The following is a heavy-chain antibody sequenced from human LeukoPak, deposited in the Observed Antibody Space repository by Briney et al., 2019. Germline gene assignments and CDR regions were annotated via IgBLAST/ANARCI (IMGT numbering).Heavy chain of an antibody. Sequence: PGGSLRLSCAASGFTFSSYSMNWVPQAPGKGLEWVSSINSSSSYLYYADSVKGRFTISRDNAKNSLYLNKNSRRADDPSVYCSEIAYYYGSRVYYYTDDWGQPSLVTVSS. CDR1: GFTFSSYS. D-gene: IGHD3-22*01. J-gene: IGHJ4*02. CDR3: EIAYYYGSRVYYYTDD. CDR2: INSSSSYL. V-gene: IGHV3-21*01.